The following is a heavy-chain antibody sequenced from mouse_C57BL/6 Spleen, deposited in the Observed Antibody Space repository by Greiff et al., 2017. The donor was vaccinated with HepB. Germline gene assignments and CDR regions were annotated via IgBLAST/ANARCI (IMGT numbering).Heavy chain of an antibody. CDR2: IYPRNGNT. J-gene: IGHJ4*01. CDR3: ARWGTTVVPYAMDY. D-gene: IGHD1-1*01. CDR1: GYTFKSYG. V-gene: IGHV1-81*01. Sequence: VQLQQSGAELARPGASVKLSCKASGYTFKSYGISWVKQRTGQGLEWIGEIYPRNGNTYYNEKFKGKATLTADKSSSTAYMELRSLTSEDSAVYFCARWGTTVVPYAMDYWGQGTSVTVSS.